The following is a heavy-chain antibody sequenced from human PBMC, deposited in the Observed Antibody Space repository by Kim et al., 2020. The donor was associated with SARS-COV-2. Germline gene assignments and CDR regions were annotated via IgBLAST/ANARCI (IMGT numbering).Heavy chain of an antibody. CDR3: AKGFAYGRCSYRVDY. J-gene: IGHJ4*02. CDR2: ISYDGSNE. Sequence: GGSLRLSCAASGFTFSSYRMHWLRQAPGKGLEWVAVISYDGSNEYYADSVKGRFIISRDNCKNTLYLQMNSLSVEDTAVYYCAKGFAYGRCSYRVDYWGQGTLVTVSS. V-gene: IGHV3-30*18. D-gene: IGHD3-16*02. CDR1: GFTFSSYR.